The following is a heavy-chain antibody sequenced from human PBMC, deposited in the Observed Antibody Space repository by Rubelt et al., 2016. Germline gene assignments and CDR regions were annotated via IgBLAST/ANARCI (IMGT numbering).Heavy chain of an antibody. D-gene: IGHD5-12*01. CDR3: PRDRTPSGYDSGMDV. Sequence: GLEWIGYIYSSGSTNYNASFKSRVTISIDRSKNPFSLNLRSVTAADTAVYYCPRDRTPSGYDSGMDVWGQGTTVTVSS. CDR2: IYSSGST. V-gene: IGHV4-59*01. J-gene: IGHJ6*02.